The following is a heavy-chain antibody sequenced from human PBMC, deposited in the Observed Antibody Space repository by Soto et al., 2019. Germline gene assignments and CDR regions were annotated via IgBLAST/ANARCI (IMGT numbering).Heavy chain of an antibody. CDR1: GFTFSSYA. V-gene: IGHV3-30-3*01. CDR3: ARDFGRQEVRGVMNPYYYYGMDV. CDR2: ISYDGSNK. Sequence: GGSLRLSCAASGFTFSSYAMHWVRQAPGKGLEWVAVISYDGSNKYYADSVKGRFTISRDNSKNTLYLQMNSLRAEDTAVYYCARDFGRQEVRGVMNPYYYYGMDVWGQGTTVTVSS. J-gene: IGHJ6*02. D-gene: IGHD3-10*01.